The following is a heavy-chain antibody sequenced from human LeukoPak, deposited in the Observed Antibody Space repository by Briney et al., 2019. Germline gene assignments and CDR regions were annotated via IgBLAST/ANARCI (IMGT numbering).Heavy chain of an antibody. CDR1: GFTFSSYE. CDR2: ISSSGSTI. D-gene: IGHD2-8*02. J-gene: IGHJ3*02. CDR3: AREGGVDAFDI. Sequence: GGSLRLSCAASGFTFSSYEMNWVRQAPGKGLEWVSYISSSGSTIYYADSVKGRFTISRDSAKDSLYLQMNSLRAEDTAVYYCAREGGVDAFDIWGQGTMVTVSS. V-gene: IGHV3-48*03.